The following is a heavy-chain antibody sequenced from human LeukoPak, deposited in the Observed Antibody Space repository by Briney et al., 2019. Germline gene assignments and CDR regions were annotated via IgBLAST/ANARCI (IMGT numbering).Heavy chain of an antibody. D-gene: IGHD3-22*01. J-gene: IGHJ4*02. CDR1: GYTFTSYD. V-gene: IGHV1-8*01. CDR3: ARSSPSYYYDSSAQPGD. Sequence: ASVKVSCKASGYTFTSYDINWVRQATGQGLEWMGWMNPNSGNTGYAQKFQGRVTMTRNTSISTAYMELSSLRSEDTAVYYCARSSPSYYYDSSAQPGDWGQGTLVTVSS. CDR2: MNPNSGNT.